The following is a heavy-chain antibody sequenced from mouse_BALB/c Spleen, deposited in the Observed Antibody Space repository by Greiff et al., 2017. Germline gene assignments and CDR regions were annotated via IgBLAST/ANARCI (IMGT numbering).Heavy chain of an antibody. CDR2: INPYNGDT. CDR1: GYSFTGYF. V-gene: IGHV1-20*02. Sequence: VQLQQSGPELVKPGASVKISCKASGYSFTGYFMNWVMQSHGKSLEWIGRINPYNGDTFYNQKFKGKATLTVDKSSSTAHMELRSLASEDSAVYYCARGDYGYFDDWGQGTTLTVSS. J-gene: IGHJ2*01. D-gene: IGHD1-1*02. CDR3: ARGDYGYFDD.